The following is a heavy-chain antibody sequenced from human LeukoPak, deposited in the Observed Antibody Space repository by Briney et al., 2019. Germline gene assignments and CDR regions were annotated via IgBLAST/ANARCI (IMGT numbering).Heavy chain of an antibody. V-gene: IGHV1-18*04. J-gene: IGHJ5*02. CDR3: AREPTAMAPYNWFDP. CDR2: ISAYNGNT. CDR1: GYTFTSYG. D-gene: IGHD5-18*01. Sequence: ASVKVSCKASGYTFTSYGISWVRQARGQGLEWMGWISAYNGNTNYAQKLQGRVTMTTDTSTSTAYMELRSLRSDDTAVYYCAREPTAMAPYNWFDPWGQGTLVTVSS.